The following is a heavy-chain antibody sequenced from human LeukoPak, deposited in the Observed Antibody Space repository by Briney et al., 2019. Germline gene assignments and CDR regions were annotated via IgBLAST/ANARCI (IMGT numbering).Heavy chain of an antibody. V-gene: IGHV1-3*01. Sequence: ASVKVSCKASGYTFTSYAMHWVRQAPGQRLEWMGWINAGNGNTKYSQKFHGRVTITRDTSASTAYMELSSLRSEDTAVYYCARGPYSSGWSPTYFDYWGQGTLVTVSS. CDR1: GYTFTSYA. CDR2: INAGNGNT. CDR3: ARGPYSSGWSPTYFDY. J-gene: IGHJ4*02. D-gene: IGHD6-19*01.